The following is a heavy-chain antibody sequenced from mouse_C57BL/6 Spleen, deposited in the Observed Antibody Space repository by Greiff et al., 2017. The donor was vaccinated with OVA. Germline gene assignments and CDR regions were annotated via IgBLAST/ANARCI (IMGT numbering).Heavy chain of an antibody. CDR3: TREGPHYYAMDY. CDR2: ISSGGDYI. D-gene: IGHD3-3*01. J-gene: IGHJ4*01. V-gene: IGHV5-9-1*02. Sequence: EVQGVESGEGLVKPGGSLKLSCAASGFTFSSYAMSWVRQTPEKRLEWVAYISSGGDYIYYADTVKGRFTISRDNARNTLYLQMSSLKSEDTAMYYCTREGPHYYAMDYWGQGTSVTVSS. CDR1: GFTFSSYA.